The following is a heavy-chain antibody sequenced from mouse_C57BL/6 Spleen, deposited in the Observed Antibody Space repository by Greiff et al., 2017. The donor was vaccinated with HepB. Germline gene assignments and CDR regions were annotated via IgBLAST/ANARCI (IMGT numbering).Heavy chain of an antibody. D-gene: IGHD4-1*01. CDR2: INPGSGGT. Sequence: VQLQQSGAELVRPGTSVKVSCKASGYAFTNYLIEWVKQRPGQGLEWIGVINPGSGGTNYNEKFKGKATLTADKSSSTAYMQLSSLTSEDSAVYFCARGELGPYAMDYWGQGTSVTVSS. J-gene: IGHJ4*01. CDR1: GYAFTNYL. CDR3: ARGELGPYAMDY. V-gene: IGHV1-54*01.